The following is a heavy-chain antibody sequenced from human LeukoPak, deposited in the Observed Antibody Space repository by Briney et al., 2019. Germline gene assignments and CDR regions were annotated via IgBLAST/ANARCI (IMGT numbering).Heavy chain of an antibody. J-gene: IGHJ3*02. CDR1: GFTVSSYG. Sequence: GGSLRLSCTVSGFTVSSYGMHWVRQAPGKGLEWVAVISFDGSSKDYAESVKGRFTISRDNAKNSLYLQMNSLRAEDTALYYCARSDYADWRMGAFDIWGQGTMVTVSS. CDR2: ISFDGSSK. V-gene: IGHV3-30*03. D-gene: IGHD4-17*01. CDR3: ARSDYADWRMGAFDI.